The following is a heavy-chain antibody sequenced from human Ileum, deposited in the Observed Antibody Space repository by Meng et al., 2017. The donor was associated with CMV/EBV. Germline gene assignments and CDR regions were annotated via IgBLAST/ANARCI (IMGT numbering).Heavy chain of an antibody. CDR3: ARARDSGSWLFDY. D-gene: IGHD6-13*01. J-gene: IGHJ4*02. CDR2: STPDSGKT. V-gene: IGHV1-3*02. Sequence: CKASGYTFNSYAIHWVRQAPGHRLQWMGCSTPDSGKTQYSREFQGRVTFTRDTSASTAYMVLSSLTSEDMAVYYCARARDSGSWLFDYWGQGALVTVSS. CDR1: GYTFNSYA.